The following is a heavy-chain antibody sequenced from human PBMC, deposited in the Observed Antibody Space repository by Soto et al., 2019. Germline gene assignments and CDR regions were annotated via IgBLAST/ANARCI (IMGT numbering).Heavy chain of an antibody. CDR3: AHRQRTVYLDY. Sequence: QITLKESGPTLVKPTQTLTLTCTFSGFSLSTSGVGVGWIRQPPGKALEWLALTYWDDDKRYSPSLKSRLTITKDTSKNLVVLTMTNMDPVDTATYYCAHRQRTVYLDYWGQGTLVTVSS. CDR1: GFSLSTSGVG. V-gene: IGHV2-5*02. D-gene: IGHD4-17*01. J-gene: IGHJ4*02. CDR2: TYWDDDK.